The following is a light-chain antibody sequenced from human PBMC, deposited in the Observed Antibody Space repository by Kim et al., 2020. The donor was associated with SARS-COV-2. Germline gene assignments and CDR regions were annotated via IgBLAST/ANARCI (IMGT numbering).Light chain of an antibody. V-gene: IGLV3-21*04. J-gene: IGLJ3*02. CDR2: YDS. Sequence: SYELTQPPSVSVAPGKTARITCGGHNIGSKSVHWYQQKPGQAPVLVIYYDSDRPSGIPERFSGSNSGNTATLTISRVEAGDEADYYCQAWDSSSDHPVFG. CDR3: QAWDSSSDHPV. CDR1: NIGSKS.